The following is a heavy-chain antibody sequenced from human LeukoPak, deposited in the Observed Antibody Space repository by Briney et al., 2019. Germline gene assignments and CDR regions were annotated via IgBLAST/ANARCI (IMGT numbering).Heavy chain of an antibody. CDR2: ISSSGSTI. J-gene: IGHJ6*02. D-gene: IGHD3-10*01. V-gene: IGHV3-11*04. CDR1: GFTFSDYY. Sequence: HGGSLRLSCAASGFTFSDYYMSWIRQAPGKGLEWVSYISSSGSTIYYADSVKGRFTISRDNSKNTLYLQMNSLRAEDTAVYYCARDLYYYGSGSFGKYYYYGMDVWGQGTTVTVSS. CDR3: ARDLYYYGSGSFGKYYYYGMDV.